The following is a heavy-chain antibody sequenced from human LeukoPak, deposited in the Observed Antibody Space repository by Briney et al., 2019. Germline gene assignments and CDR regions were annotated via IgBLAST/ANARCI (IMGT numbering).Heavy chain of an antibody. J-gene: IGHJ4*02. D-gene: IGHD4-11*01. V-gene: IGHV3-30-3*01. CDR3: ARDRGYSNSLDY. Sequence: HAGGSLRLSCAASGFTFSSYAMHWVRQAPGKGLEWVAVISYDGSNKYYADSVKGRFTISRDNSKNTLYLQMNSLRAEDTAVYYCARDRGYSNSLDYWGQGTLVTVSS. CDR2: ISYDGSNK. CDR1: GFTFSSYA.